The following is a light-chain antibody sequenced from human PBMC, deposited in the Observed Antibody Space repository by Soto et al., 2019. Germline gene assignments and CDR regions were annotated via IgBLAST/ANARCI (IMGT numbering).Light chain of an antibody. V-gene: IGKV1-5*01. CDR1: QSVSSS. J-gene: IGKJ1*01. CDR2: DAS. Sequence: DIQMTQSPSTLSAFVGDRVTITCRASQSVSSSLAWYQQQPGKAPKLLIYDASSLQSGVPSRFSGSGSGTEFTLTISSLQPDDFATYYCQHYNSYSEAFGQGTKVDIK. CDR3: QHYNSYSEA.